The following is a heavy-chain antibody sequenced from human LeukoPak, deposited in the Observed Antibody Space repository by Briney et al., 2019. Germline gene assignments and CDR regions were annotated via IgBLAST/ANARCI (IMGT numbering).Heavy chain of an antibody. CDR1: GGSISSYY. J-gene: IGHJ4*02. CDR3: ARREISSGWYFDY. CDR2: IYYSGST. V-gene: IGHV4-59*08. Sequence: SETLSLTCTVSGGSISSYYWSWIRQHPGKGLEWIGYIYYSGSTNYNPSLKSRVTISVDTSKNQFSLKLSSVTAADTAVYYCARREISSGWYFDYWGQGTLVTVSS. D-gene: IGHD6-19*01.